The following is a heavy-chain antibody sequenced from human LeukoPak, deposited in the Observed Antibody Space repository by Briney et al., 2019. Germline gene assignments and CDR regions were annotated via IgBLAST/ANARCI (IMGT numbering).Heavy chain of an antibody. D-gene: IGHD6-13*01. Sequence: GGSLRLSCAASGFTFSSYGMHWVRQAPGKGLEWVAVISYDGSNKYYADSVKGRFTISRDNSKNTLYLQMNSLRAEDTAVYYCAKDQIPYRSSWYELDYWGQGTLVTVSS. J-gene: IGHJ4*02. V-gene: IGHV3-30*18. CDR3: AKDQIPYRSSWYELDY. CDR1: GFTFSSYG. CDR2: ISYDGSNK.